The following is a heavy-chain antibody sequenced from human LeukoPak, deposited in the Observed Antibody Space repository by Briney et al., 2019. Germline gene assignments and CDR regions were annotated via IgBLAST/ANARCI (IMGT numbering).Heavy chain of an antibody. CDR1: RFTFRSYA. CDR3: EKDQAGAAAN. V-gene: IGHV3-23*01. CDR2: ISGSSDIT. J-gene: IGHJ4*02. D-gene: IGHD6-13*01. Sequence: GGSLRLSCAPSRFTFRSYAMSWVRQAPGKGLEWGSTISGSSDITYYAESLKGRFTISRDKFKNTLYLQMNSLRAEDTAVYYCEKDQAGAAANCGQGTLVTVSS.